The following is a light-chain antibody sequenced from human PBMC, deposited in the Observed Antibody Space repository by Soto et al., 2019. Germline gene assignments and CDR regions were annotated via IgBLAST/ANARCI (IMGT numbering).Light chain of an antibody. CDR1: SGHSRYT. J-gene: IGLJ3*02. CDR3: QTWDSGIGV. Sequence: QLVLTQSPSASASLGASVKLTCTLSSGHSRYTIAWHQQQPGRGPRYLMRLNGDGSHTKGDGIPDRFSGSSSGPERYLSISSLQSEDEGDYYCQTWDSGIGVFGGGTKVTVL. CDR2: LNGDGSH. V-gene: IGLV4-69*01.